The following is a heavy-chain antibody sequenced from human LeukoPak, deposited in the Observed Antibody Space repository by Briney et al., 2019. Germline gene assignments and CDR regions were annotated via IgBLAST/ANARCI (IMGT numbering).Heavy chain of an antibody. V-gene: IGHV3-48*03. D-gene: IGHD4-23*01. J-gene: IGHJ5*02. CDR3: AKFSYGGNSGDRNWFDP. Sequence: GGSLRLSCAASGFTFSSYEMNWVRQAPGKGLEWVSYISSSGSTIYYADSVKGRFTISRDNAKNSLYLQMNSLRAEDTAVYYCAKFSYGGNSGDRNWFDPWGQGTLVTVSS. CDR1: GFTFSSYE. CDR2: ISSSGSTI.